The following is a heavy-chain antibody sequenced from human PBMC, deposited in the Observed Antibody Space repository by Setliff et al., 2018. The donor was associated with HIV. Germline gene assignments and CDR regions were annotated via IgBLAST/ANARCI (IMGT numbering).Heavy chain of an antibody. J-gene: IGHJ6*03. Sequence: LSLTCAVSGYSISSGYYWDWIRQPPGKGLEWIGSIYHTGSTYSNPSLKSRVTISVDSSKNQFSLKLSSVTAADTAVYYCAGSDPVDNWNPPGSRWIFSYYYMDLWGGETTVTVSS. V-gene: IGHV4-38-2*01. D-gene: IGHD1-20*01. CDR2: IYHTGST. CDR3: AGSDPVDNWNPPGSRWIFSYYYMDL. CDR1: GYSISSGYY.